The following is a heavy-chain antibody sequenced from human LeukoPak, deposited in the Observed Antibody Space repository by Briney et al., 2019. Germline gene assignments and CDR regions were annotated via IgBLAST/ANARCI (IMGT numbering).Heavy chain of an antibody. CDR1: GFTFSSYG. D-gene: IGHD2-21*02. Sequence: PGGSLRLSCAASGFTFSSYGMHWVRQAPGKGLEWVAFIRYDGSNKYYADSVKGRFTISRDNSKNTLYLQMNSLRAEDTAVYYCAKVGGGDWRVDYWGQGILVTVSS. V-gene: IGHV3-30*02. CDR3: AKVGGGDWRVDY. CDR2: IRYDGSNK. J-gene: IGHJ4*02.